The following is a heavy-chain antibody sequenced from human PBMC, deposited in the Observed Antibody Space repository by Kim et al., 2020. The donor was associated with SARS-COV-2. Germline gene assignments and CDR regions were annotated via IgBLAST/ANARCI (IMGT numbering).Heavy chain of an antibody. CDR2: INHSGST. D-gene: IGHD3-9*01. Sequence: SETLSLTCAVYSGSFSGYYWSWIRQPPGKGLEWIGEINHSGSTNYNPSLKSRVTISVDTSKNQFSLKLSSVTAADTAVYYCARDSTGKSNYFDWLTGDYYGMDVWGQGTTVTVSS. CDR3: ARDSTGKSNYFDWLTGDYYGMDV. V-gene: IGHV4-34*01. J-gene: IGHJ6*02. CDR1: SGSFSGYY.